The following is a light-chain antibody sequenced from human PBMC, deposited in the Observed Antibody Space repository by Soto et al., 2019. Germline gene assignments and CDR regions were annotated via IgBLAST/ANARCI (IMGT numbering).Light chain of an antibody. V-gene: IGLV1-40*01. J-gene: IGLJ3*02. CDR2: GNT. CDR1: SSNIGEGYD. CDR3: QSYDSSLGGARV. Sequence: QSVLTQPPSVSGAPGQRVTISCTGSSSNIGEGYDVHWYQQLPGTAPKLLIYGNTNRPAGVPDRLSGSKSGNSASLAIAGLQREDEADYYCQSYDSSLGGARVFGGGTKLTVL.